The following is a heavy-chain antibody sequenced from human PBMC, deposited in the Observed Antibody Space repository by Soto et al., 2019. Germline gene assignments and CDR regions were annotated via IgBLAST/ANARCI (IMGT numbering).Heavy chain of an antibody. D-gene: IGHD1-26*01. CDR3: ARDMGWDLKWTPFDY. V-gene: IGHV4-30-4*02. J-gene: IGHJ4*02. Sequence: SETLSLTCTVSGGSISSGNYYWSWIRQPPGKGLEWIGFISYSGSTYYSLSLKSRVTISVDTSKNQFSLKLSFVTAADTAVYYCARDMGWDLKWTPFDYWGQGTLVTVSS. CDR2: ISYSGST. CDR1: GGSISSGNYY.